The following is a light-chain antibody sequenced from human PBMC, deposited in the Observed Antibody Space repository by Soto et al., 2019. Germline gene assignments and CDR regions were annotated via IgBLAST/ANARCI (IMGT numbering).Light chain of an antibody. CDR2: GAT. V-gene: IGKV1-39*01. CDR3: QQYHNWPPIT. Sequence: DIQMTQSPSSLSASIGDRVTITCRASQSISSYLNWYQQKPGKAPMLLIYGATNLQSGVPSRFSGSGSGTEFTLIISSLQSEDFAVYYCQQYHNWPPITFGQGTRLEIK. J-gene: IGKJ5*01. CDR1: QSISSY.